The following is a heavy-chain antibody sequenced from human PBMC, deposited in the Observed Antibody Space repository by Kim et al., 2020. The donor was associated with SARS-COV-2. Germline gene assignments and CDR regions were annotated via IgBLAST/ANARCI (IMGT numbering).Heavy chain of an antibody. CDR2: LSADGSNE. CDR3: AKDMNGETLILYFFDS. V-gene: IGHV3-30*18. J-gene: IGHJ4*01. D-gene: IGHD3-9*01. CDR1: GFRFSGYG. Sequence: GGSLRLSCEASGFRFSGYGMHWLRQAPGKGLEWVAVLSADGSNEYYADSVKGRFTISRDNSKSTLYLQMNSLRAEDTAVYYCAKDMNGETLILYFFDSWG.